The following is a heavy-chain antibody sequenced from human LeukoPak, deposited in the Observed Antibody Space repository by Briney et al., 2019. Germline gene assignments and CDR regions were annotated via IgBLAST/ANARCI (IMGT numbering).Heavy chain of an antibody. CDR3: ATMDYYDSSGTLPLDY. CDR2: FDPEDGET. CDR1: GYTLTELS. J-gene: IGHJ4*02. Sequence: ASVKVSCKVSGYTLTELSMNWVRQAPGKGLEWMGGFDPEDGETIYAQKFQGRVTVTEDTSTDTAYMELSSLRSEDTAVYYCATMDYYDSSGTLPLDYWGQGTLVTVSS. V-gene: IGHV1-24*01. D-gene: IGHD3-22*01.